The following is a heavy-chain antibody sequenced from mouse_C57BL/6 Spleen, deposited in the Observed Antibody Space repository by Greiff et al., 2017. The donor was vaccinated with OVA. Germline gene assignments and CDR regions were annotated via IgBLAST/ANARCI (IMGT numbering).Heavy chain of an antibody. V-gene: IGHV1-61*01. Sequence: QVQLQQPGAELVRPGSSVKLSCKASGYTFTSYWMDWVKQRPGQGLAWIGNIYPSDSETHYNQKFKDKATLTADKSSSTAYMQLSSLTTEDSAVYFCARGDYWGTGTTLTVSS. CDR2: IYPSDSET. CDR3: ARGDY. CDR1: GYTFTSYW. J-gene: IGHJ2*01.